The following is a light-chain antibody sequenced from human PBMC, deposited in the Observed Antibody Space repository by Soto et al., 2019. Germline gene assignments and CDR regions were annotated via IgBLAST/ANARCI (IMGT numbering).Light chain of an antibody. J-gene: IGKJ5*01. V-gene: IGKV1-12*01. CDR2: AES. CDR3: QQANRFPIT. CDR1: QTISSW. Sequence: DIQMTQSPSTLSASALDRSPISGQASQTISSWLAWYQQKPGKAPKLLIYAESSLQSGVPSRFSGSGSGTDFTLTSSSLQPEDFATYYCQQANRFPITFGQGTRVDI.